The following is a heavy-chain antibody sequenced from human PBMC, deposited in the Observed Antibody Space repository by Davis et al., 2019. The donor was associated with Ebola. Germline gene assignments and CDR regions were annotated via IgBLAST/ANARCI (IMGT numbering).Heavy chain of an antibody. CDR3: ARESGGSYPGGWFDP. CDR1: GYTFTGYY. D-gene: IGHD1-26*01. CDR2: INPNSGGT. V-gene: IGHV1-2*04. J-gene: IGHJ5*02. Sequence: ASVKVSCKASGYTFTGYYMHWVRQAPGQGLEWMGWINPNSGGTNYAQKFQGWVTMTRDTSISTAYMELSRLRSDDTAVYYCARESGGSYPGGWFDPWGQGTLVTVSS.